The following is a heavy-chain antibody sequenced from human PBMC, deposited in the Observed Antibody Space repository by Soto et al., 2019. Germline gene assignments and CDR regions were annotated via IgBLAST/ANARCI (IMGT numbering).Heavy chain of an antibody. Sequence: VGSLRLSCAASGFTFSSYAMHWVRQAPGKGLEWVAVISYDGSNKYYADSVKGRFTISRDNSKNTLYLQMNSLRVEDTAVYYCARTELMGYYYDSSGYGPFDYWG. D-gene: IGHD3-22*01. CDR1: GFTFSSYA. V-gene: IGHV3-30-3*01. CDR2: ISYDGSNK. CDR3: ARTELMGYYYDSSGYGPFDY. J-gene: IGHJ4*01.